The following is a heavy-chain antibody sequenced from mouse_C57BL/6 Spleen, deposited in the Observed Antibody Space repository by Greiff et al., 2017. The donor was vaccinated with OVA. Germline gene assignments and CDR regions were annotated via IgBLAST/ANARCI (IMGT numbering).Heavy chain of an antibody. CDR3: ARKGGLYNYAMDY. Sequence: QVQLQQPGTELVKPGASVKLSCKASGYTFTSYWMHWVKQRPGQGLEWIGNINPSNGGTNYNEKFKSKATLTVDKSSSTAYMQLSRLTSEDSSVYYLARKGGLYNYAMDYWGQGTSVTVSS. V-gene: IGHV1-53*01. D-gene: IGHD2-12*01. CDR2: INPSNGGT. J-gene: IGHJ4*01. CDR1: GYTFTSYW.